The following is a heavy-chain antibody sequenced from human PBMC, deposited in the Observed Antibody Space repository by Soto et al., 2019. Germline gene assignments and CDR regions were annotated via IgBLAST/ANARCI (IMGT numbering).Heavy chain of an antibody. CDR1: GFTFSSYS. D-gene: IGHD5-18*01. V-gene: IGHV3-21*01. CDR3: ARDSRLIGDTPMIQDFDY. CDR2: ISSSSSYI. J-gene: IGHJ4*02. Sequence: GGSLRLSCAASGFTFSSYSMNWVRQAPGKGLEWVSSISSSSSYIYYADSVKGRFPISRDNAKNSLYLTMNSLRAEDTAVYYCARDSRLIGDTPMIQDFDYWGQGTLVTVSS.